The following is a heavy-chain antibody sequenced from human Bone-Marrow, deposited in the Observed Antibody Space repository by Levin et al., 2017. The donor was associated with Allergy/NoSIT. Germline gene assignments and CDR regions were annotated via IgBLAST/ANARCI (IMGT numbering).Heavy chain of an antibody. CDR1: GFTFSSYA. CDR3: AGDYTQGVPAAQNWFDP. CDR2: ISYDGSNN. V-gene: IGHV3-30*04. Sequence: LSLTCAASGFTFSSYAMHWVRQAPGKGLEWVAVISYDGSNNYSADSVKGRFTISRDNSKNTLYLQMNSLRAENTAVYYCAGDYTQGVPAAQNWFDPWGQGTLVTVSS. J-gene: IGHJ5*02. D-gene: IGHD2-2*01.